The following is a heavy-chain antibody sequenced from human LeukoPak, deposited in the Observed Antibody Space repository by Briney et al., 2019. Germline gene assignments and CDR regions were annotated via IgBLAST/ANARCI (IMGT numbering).Heavy chain of an antibody. D-gene: IGHD1-14*01. Sequence: SETLSLTCTVSGDSISRTNFYWGWIRQPPGKGPEWIGSVFYDGTTYYHPSLESRATVSVDTSKNQFFLKLSSVTAADTAVYYCTKDFGHHRTDCRGQGTLVTVSS. CDR3: TKDFGHHRTDC. J-gene: IGHJ4*02. CDR1: GDSISRTNFY. V-gene: IGHV4-39*02. CDR2: VFYDGTT.